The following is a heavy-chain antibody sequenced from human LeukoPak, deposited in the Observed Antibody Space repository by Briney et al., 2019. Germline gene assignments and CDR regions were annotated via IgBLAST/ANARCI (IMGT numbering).Heavy chain of an antibody. CDR2: ISSSRSTI. V-gene: IGHV3-48*01. Sequence: GGSLRLSCAASGFTFSSYSMNWVRQAPGKGLEWVSYISSSRSTIYYADSVKGRFTISRDNAKNSLYLQMNSLRAEDTALYYCARSNQWELLQLDYWGQGTLVTVSS. D-gene: IGHD1-26*01. J-gene: IGHJ4*02. CDR3: ARSNQWELLQLDY. CDR1: GFTFSSYS.